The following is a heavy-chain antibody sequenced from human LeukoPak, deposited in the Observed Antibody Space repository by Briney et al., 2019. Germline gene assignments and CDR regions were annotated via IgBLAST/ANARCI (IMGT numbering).Heavy chain of an antibody. V-gene: IGHV4-39*01. CDR3: ARVRHYYYYMDV. Sequence: SETLSLTCTVSGGSISSSSYYWGWIRQPPGKGLEWIGSIYYSGSTYYNPSLKRRVTISVDTSKNQFSLKLSSVTAADTAVYYCARVRHYYYYMDVWGKGTTVTVSS. J-gene: IGHJ6*03. CDR1: GGSISSSSYY. CDR2: IYYSGST. D-gene: IGHD3-10*01.